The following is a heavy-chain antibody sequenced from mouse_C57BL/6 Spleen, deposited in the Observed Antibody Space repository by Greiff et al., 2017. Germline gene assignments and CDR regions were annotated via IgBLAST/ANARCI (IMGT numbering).Heavy chain of an antibody. V-gene: IGHV1-82*01. D-gene: IGHD4-1*01. CDR3: ARRLTGYYFDY. J-gene: IGHJ2*01. CDR2: IYPGDGDT. Sequence: QVQLKQSGPELVKPGASVKISCKASGYAFSSSWMNWVKQRPGKGLEWIGRIYPGDGDTNYNGKFKGKATLTADKSSSTAYMPLSSLTSEDSAVYFCARRLTGYYFDYWGQGTTLTVSS. CDR1: GYAFSSSW.